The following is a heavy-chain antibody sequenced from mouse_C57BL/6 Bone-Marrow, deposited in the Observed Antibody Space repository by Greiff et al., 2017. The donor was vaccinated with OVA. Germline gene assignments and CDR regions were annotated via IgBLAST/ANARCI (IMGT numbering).Heavy chain of an antibody. Sequence: EVQLQQSVAELVRPGASVKLSCTASGFNITNTYMHWVKQRPEQGLEWIGRIDPANGNTKYAPKFQGTATITADTSSNTASLQLSSLTSEDTAIYYCAGCYGNYETWFAYWGQGTLVTVSA. V-gene: IGHV14-3*01. J-gene: IGHJ3*01. D-gene: IGHD2-1*01. CDR2: IDPANGNT. CDR3: AGCYGNYETWFAY. CDR1: GFNITNTY.